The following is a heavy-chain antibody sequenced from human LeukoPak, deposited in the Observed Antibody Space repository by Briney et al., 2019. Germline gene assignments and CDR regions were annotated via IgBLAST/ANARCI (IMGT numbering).Heavy chain of an antibody. V-gene: IGHV1-46*01. CDR1: GYTFTSYY. J-gene: IGHJ4*02. CDR2: INPSGGST. D-gene: IGHD6-13*01. Sequence: ASVKVSCKASGYTFTSYYMHWVRQAPGQGLEWMGIINPSGGSTSYAQKFQGRVTMTRDMSTSTVYMELSSLRSEDTAIYSCAREGRGVPGAIAAVKGFDYWGQGTLVTVSS. CDR3: AREGRGVPGAIAAVKGFDY.